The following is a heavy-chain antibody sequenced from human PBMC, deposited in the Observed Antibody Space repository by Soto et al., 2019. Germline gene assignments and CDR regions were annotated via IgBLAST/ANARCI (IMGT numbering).Heavy chain of an antibody. J-gene: IGHJ4*02. CDR1: GYTFTGHY. D-gene: IGHD1-26*01. CDR2: IGPESGAT. V-gene: IGHV1-2*02. CDR3: GRGRSGQIVVFY. Sequence: ASVSVSCKTSGYTFTGHYIHWVRQAPQQGPEWMGEIGPESGATRYAQKFRGRVTMTMDTSITTVYMELKNLSPDDTAVYYCGRGRSGQIVVFYWGQGTPVTVSS.